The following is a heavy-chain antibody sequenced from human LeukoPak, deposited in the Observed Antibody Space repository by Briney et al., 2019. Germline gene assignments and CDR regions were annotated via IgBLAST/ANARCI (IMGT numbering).Heavy chain of an antibody. V-gene: IGHV3-30*04. CDR3: ARALAGEIAAAGPDFDY. CDR2: ISYDGSNK. Sequence: GRSLRLSCAASGFTFSIYAMRWVRQAPGKGLEWVAVISYDGSNKYYADSVKGRFTISRDNSKNTLYLQMNSLRAEDPAVYYCARALAGEIAAAGPDFDYWGQGTLVTVSS. CDR1: GFTFSIYA. J-gene: IGHJ4*02. D-gene: IGHD6-13*01.